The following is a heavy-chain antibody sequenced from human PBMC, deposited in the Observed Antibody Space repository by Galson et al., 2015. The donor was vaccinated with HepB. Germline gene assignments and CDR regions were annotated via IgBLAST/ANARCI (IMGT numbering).Heavy chain of an antibody. J-gene: IGHJ5*02. CDR1: GFTFSGSA. CDR3: TRQEGWFDP. CDR2: IRSKANSYAT. Sequence: SLRLSCAASGFTFSGSAMHWVRQASGKGLEWVGRIRSKANSYATAYAASVKGRFTISRDDSKNTAYLRMNSLKTEDTAVYYCTRQEGWFDPWGQGTLVTVSS. V-gene: IGHV3-73*01.